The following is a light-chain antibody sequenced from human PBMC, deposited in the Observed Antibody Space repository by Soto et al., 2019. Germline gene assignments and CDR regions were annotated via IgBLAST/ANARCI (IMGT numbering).Light chain of an antibody. CDR1: QAISNS. CDR3: QKYHSAPFT. Sequence: DIQMTQSPSSLSASVGDRVTITCRASQAISNSLACYQQKPGKVPKVLIYAASTLQSGVPSRFSGSGSGTDFTLTITSLQPEDVATYFCQKYHSAPFTFGPGTKLDIK. J-gene: IGKJ3*01. CDR2: AAS. V-gene: IGKV1-27*01.